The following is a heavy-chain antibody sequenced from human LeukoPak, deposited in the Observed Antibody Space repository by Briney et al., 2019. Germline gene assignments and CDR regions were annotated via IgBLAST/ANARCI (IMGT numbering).Heavy chain of an antibody. CDR2: IYYTGIT. Sequence: SETLSLTCTVSGGSISSRNYYWGWTRQPPGKGLEWIGSIYYTGITYYNPSLKTRVTISVDTSKNQFSLKLNSVTAADTAVYYCARLDIVVVPATAFDYWGQGTLVTVSS. D-gene: IGHD2-2*01. CDR1: GGSISSRNYY. J-gene: IGHJ4*02. V-gene: IGHV4-39*07. CDR3: ARLDIVVVPATAFDY.